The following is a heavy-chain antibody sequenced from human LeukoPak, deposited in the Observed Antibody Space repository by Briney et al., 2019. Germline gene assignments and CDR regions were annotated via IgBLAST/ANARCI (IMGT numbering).Heavy chain of an antibody. D-gene: IGHD6-13*01. V-gene: IGHV4-34*01. Sequence: PSETLSLTCAVYGGSFSGYDWSWIRQPPGKGLEGMGEINHSGSTNYNPSLKSRGTISVATSKNQLSLKLSSVTAADTAVYYCARGGSSWYRGFGYWGQGTLVTVSS. CDR2: INHSGST. CDR1: GGSFSGYD. CDR3: ARGGSSWYRGFGY. J-gene: IGHJ4*02.